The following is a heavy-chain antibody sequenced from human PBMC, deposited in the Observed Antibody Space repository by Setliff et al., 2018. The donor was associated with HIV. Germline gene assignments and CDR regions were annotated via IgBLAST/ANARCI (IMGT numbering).Heavy chain of an antibody. J-gene: IGHJ6*03. CDR1: GGFIGTYY. V-gene: IGHV4-59*13. Sequence: SETPSLTCTVSGGFIGTYYWSWIRQSPGKGLEWIGSVYYTGSTNYNPSLESRVTMSVDTSKNQFSLRLMSLTAADTAIYYCARGRVTLNGVAAGHHYMDVWGKGNTVTVSS. CDR3: ARGRVTLNGVAAGHHYMDV. D-gene: IGHD3-3*01. CDR2: VYYTGST.